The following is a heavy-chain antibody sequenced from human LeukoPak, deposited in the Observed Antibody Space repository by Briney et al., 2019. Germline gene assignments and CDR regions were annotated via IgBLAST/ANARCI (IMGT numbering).Heavy chain of an antibody. Sequence: GESLKISCKASGYSFTSYWIGWVRQMPGKGLEWMGIIYPGDSDTRYSPSFQGQVTISADKSISTAYLQWSSLKASDTAMYYCARQKTYYYDSSGLRGAFDIWGQGTMVTVSS. V-gene: IGHV5-51*01. CDR3: ARQKTYYYDSSGLRGAFDI. J-gene: IGHJ3*02. D-gene: IGHD3-22*01. CDR2: IYPGDSDT. CDR1: GYSFTSYW.